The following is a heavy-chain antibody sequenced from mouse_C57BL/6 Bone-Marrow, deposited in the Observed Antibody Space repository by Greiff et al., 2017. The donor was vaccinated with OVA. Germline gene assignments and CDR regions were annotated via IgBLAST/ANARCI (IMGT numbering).Heavy chain of an antibody. D-gene: IGHD1-1*01. CDR2: IYPRDGST. Sequence: VKLMESDAELVKPGASVKISCKVSGYTFTDHTIHWMKQRPEQGLEWIGYIYPRDGSTKYNEKFKGKATLTADKSSSTAYMQLNSLTSEDSAVYFGARWKRITTVALDYWGQGTTLTVSS. CDR3: ARWKRITTVALDY. V-gene: IGHV1-78*01. J-gene: IGHJ2*01. CDR1: GYTFTDHT.